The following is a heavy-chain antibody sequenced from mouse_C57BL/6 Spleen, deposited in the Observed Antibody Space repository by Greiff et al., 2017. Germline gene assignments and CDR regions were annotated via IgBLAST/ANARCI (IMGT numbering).Heavy chain of an antibody. Sequence: EVHLVESGGGLVKPGGSLKLSCAASGFTFSSYTMSWVRQTPEKRLEWVATISGGGGNTYYPDSVKGRFTISRDNAKNTLYLQMSSLRSEDTALYYCARQGYDYYWYFDVWGTGTTVTVSS. J-gene: IGHJ1*03. CDR1: GFTFSSYT. D-gene: IGHD2-4*01. V-gene: IGHV5-9*01. CDR3: ARQGYDYYWYFDV. CDR2: ISGGGGNT.